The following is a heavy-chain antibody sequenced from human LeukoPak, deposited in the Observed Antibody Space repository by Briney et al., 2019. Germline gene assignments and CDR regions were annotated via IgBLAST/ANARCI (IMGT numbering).Heavy chain of an antibody. CDR2: ISDSGNT. CDR1: GFTLSSYA. D-gene: IGHD3-10*02. J-gene: IGHJ6*04. V-gene: IGHV3-23*01. CDR3: AELGLTMIGGV. Sequence: GGSLRLSCAASGFTLSSYAMSWVRQAPGKGLEWVSAISDSGNTYHADSVKGRFTISRDSSKNTLFLQMNRLRAEDTAVYYCAELGLTMIGGVWGKGTTVTISS.